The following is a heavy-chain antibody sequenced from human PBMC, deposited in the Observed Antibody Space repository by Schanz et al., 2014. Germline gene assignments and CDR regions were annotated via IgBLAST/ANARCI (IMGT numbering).Heavy chain of an antibody. D-gene: IGHD4-17*01. CDR3: ARVLGGDEGLDQ. Sequence: DVQLVESGGGLVQPGGSLRLCCVASGFTFSRYWMTWVLQAPGKGLEWVANIKQDGSAKNYVDSVKGRFTISRDNPKNSLCLQMNSLRAEDTALYYCARVLGGDEGLDQWGQGTLVTVSS. CDR1: GFTFSRYW. V-gene: IGHV3-7*01. CDR2: IKQDGSAK. J-gene: IGHJ4*02.